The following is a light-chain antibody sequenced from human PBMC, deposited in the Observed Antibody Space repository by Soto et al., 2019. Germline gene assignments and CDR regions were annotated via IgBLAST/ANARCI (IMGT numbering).Light chain of an antibody. CDR1: QSLAHSDGNTY. Sequence: DIVMTQTPLSLPVTPGQPASISCRSSQSLAHSDGNTYLSWLQQRPGQPPRLLLYKISNRVSGVPDRFSGSGAGTDFTLSISRVEAEDVGVYYCMQATQFPCTFGQGTRLEI. V-gene: IGKV2-24*01. CDR2: KIS. CDR3: MQATQFPCT. J-gene: IGKJ2*02.